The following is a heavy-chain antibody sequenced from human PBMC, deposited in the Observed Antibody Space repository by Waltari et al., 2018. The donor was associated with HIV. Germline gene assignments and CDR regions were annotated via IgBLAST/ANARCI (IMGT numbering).Heavy chain of an antibody. J-gene: IGHJ6*02. CDR2: INGYNVNT. V-gene: IGHV1-18*01. D-gene: IGHD3-10*01. Sequence: VQLVQSGAEMRKPGASVKVSCRASGYTFSAYTISWVRQAPGQGLEWMGWINGYNVNTNHAQKFQGRVNRTTATSTSTAHMGLRSLESADTAVYYCARGVSIVRGVMIRGHMDVWGQGTTVTASS. CDR3: ARGVSIVRGVMIRGHMDV. CDR1: GYTFSAYT.